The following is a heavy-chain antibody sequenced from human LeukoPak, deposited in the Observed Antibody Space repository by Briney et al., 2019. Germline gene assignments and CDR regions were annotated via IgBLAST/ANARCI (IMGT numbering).Heavy chain of an antibody. CDR2: ISSSGDFI. J-gene: IGHJ4*02. V-gene: IGHV3-21*01. Sequence: GGSLRLSCAASGFTFSTYSMNWVRQAPGKGLEWASSISSSGDFIYYADPVKGRFTISRDNAENSLYLQMNSLRAEDTAVYYCARVRGAISYSDYWGQGTLVTVSS. CDR1: GFTFSTYS. D-gene: IGHD3-3*01. CDR3: ARVRGAISYSDY.